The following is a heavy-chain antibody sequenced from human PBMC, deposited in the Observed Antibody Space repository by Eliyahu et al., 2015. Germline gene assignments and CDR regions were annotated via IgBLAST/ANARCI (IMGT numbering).Heavy chain of an antibody. CDR1: GGSFSGXY. CDR2: INHAGST. J-gene: IGHJ4*02. D-gene: IGHD3-22*01. CDR3: AGSMIGLDY. Sequence: QVQLQQWGAGLLKPSETLSLTCAVDGGSFSGXYWSWIRXSPGKGLEWXGEINHAGSTNYNPSLKGRVTISVDTSKDQFSLKLSSVTAADTAVYYCAGSMIGLDYWGQGTPVTVSS. V-gene: IGHV4-34*01.